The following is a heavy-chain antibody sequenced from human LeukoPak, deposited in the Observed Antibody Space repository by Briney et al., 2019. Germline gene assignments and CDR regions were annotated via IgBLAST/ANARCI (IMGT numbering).Heavy chain of an antibody. Sequence: TGGSLRLSCAASGFTFSTYAMNWVRQAPGKGLEWVSASSGSGETTFYANSVKGRFTISRDNSKNILYLQMNSLRAEDTAIYYCAKTYVDTTFFGYWGQGTLVTVSS. J-gene: IGHJ4*02. CDR1: GFTFSTYA. CDR3: AKTYVDTTFFGY. D-gene: IGHD3-3*01. V-gene: IGHV3-23*01. CDR2: SSGSGETT.